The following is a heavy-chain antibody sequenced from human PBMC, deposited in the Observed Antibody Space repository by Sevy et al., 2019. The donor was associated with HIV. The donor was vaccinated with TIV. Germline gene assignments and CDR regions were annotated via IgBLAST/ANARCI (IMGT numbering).Heavy chain of an antibody. J-gene: IGHJ6*03. D-gene: IGHD2-15*01. CDR1: GGTFSSYA. V-gene: IGHV1-69*06. CDR2: IIPIFGTA. CDR3: TRDFGRYCSGGSCYSLPIYYYYYMDV. Sequence: ASVKVSCKASGGTFSSYAISWVRQAPGQGLEWMGGIIPIFGTANYAQKFQGRGTITADKSTSTAYMELSSLRSEDTAVYYCTRDFGRYCSGGSCYSLPIYYYYYMDVWGKGTTVTVSS.